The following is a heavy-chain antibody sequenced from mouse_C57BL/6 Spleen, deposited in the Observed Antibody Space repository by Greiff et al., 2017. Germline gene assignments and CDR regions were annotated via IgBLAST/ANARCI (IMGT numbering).Heavy chain of an antibody. CDR1: GFNIKDDY. CDR2: IDPENGDT. J-gene: IGHJ3*01. Sequence: EVQLQQSGAELVRPGASVKLSCTASGFNIKDDYMHWVKQRPEQGLEWIGWIDPENGDTEYASKFQGKATITADTYSNTAYLHLSSRTSEDTAVYYCTFLSFAYWGQGTLVTVSA. V-gene: IGHV14-4*01. D-gene: IGHD6-5*01. CDR3: TFLSFAY.